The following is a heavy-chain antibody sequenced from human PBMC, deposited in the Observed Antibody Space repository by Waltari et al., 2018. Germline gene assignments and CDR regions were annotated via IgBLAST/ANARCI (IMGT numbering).Heavy chain of an antibody. J-gene: IGHJ4*02. D-gene: IGHD4-17*01. Sequence: EVQLLESGGGLVQPGGSLRLSCAASGFTFSSYAMSWVRQAPGKGLEWVSAISGSGGSRDYADSVKGRFTSSRDNSKNTLYLQMNSLRAEDTAVYYCASERYGDYSPFEVYWGQGTLVTVSS. CDR1: GFTFSSYA. CDR2: ISGSGGSR. V-gene: IGHV3-23*01. CDR3: ASERYGDYSPFEVY.